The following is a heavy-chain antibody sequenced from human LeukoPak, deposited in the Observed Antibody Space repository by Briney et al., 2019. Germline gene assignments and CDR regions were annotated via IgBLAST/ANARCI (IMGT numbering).Heavy chain of an antibody. CDR2: ISSSSSYI. CDR1: GFTFSSYS. V-gene: IGHV3-21*01. J-gene: IGHJ4*02. Sequence: GGSLRLSCAASGFTFSSYSMNWVRQAPGKGLEWVSSISSSSSYIYYADSVKGQFTISRDNAKNSLYLQMNSLRAEDTAVYYCARVTEAPYYFDYWGQGTLVTVSS. CDR3: ARVTEAPYYFDY.